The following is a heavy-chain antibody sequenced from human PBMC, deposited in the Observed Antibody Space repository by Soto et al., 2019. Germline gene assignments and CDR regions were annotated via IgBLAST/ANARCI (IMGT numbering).Heavy chain of an antibody. CDR3: ARENYDFWSGYYLDY. D-gene: IGHD3-3*01. CDR1: GITFSTYR. J-gene: IGHJ4*02. Sequence: EVQLVESGGGLVQPGGSLRLSCVVSGITFSTYRMHWVRQAPGKGLVWVSHIKSDGTVTHYTDSVRGRSIISRDNAKNTLFLQMNSLRAEDTAVYYCARENYDFWSGYYLDYWGQGTLVTVSS. V-gene: IGHV3-74*01. CDR2: IKSDGTVT.